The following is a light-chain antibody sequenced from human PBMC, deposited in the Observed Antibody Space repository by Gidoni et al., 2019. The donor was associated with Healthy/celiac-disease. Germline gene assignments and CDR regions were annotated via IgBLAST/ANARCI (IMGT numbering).Light chain of an antibody. V-gene: IGKV1-33*01. Sequence: QMTHSPSSLSASVGDRVTITCQASQDISNYLNWYQQKPGKAPKLLIYDASNLETGVPSRFSGSGSGTDFTFTISSLQPEDIATYYCQQYDNLPLTFGGGTKVEIK. CDR3: QQYDNLPLT. CDR1: QDISNY. CDR2: DAS. J-gene: IGKJ4*01.